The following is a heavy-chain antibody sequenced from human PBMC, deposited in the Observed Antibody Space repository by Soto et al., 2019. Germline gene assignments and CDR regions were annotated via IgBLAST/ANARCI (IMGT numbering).Heavy chain of an antibody. V-gene: IGHV3-23*01. D-gene: IGHD3-3*01. Sequence: EVQLLESGGGLVQPGGSLRLSCAASGFTFSSYAMSWVRQAPGKGLEWVSAISGSGGSTYYADSVKGRFTISRDNSKNTLYLQMNSLRAEDTAVYYCAKDRYYDFGSGYFDYGCQGTLVTVSS. CDR3: AKDRYYDFGSGYFDY. J-gene: IGHJ4*02. CDR1: GFTFSSYA. CDR2: ISGSGGST.